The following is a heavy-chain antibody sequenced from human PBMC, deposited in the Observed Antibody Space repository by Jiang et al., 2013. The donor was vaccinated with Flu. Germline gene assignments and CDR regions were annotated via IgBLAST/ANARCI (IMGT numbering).Heavy chain of an antibody. D-gene: IGHD5-18*01. V-gene: IGHV4-30-4*01. CDR1: AGSISSGDYY. Sequence: KPSQTLSLTCSVSAGSISSGDYYWSWIRQPPGKGLEWIGYIYYSGSAYYNPSLQSRVTISVDTSKNQFSLKLSSVTAADTAVYYCARMFHTPMPNEPERWYFDLWGRGTLVTVSS. CDR3: ARMFHTPMPNEPERWYFDL. J-gene: IGHJ2*01. CDR2: IYYSGSA.